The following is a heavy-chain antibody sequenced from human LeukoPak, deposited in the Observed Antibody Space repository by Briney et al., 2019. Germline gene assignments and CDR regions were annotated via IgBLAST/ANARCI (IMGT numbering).Heavy chain of an antibody. CDR2: ISWNSGSI. V-gene: IGHV3-9*01. CDR1: GFTFNDYA. J-gene: IGHJ1*01. Sequence: GGSLRLSCAASGFTFNDYAMHWVRQAPGKGLEWVSGISWNSGSIGYADSVKGRFTISRDNAKNSLYLQMNSQRAEDTALYYCARSGVTATRGYFQHWGQGTLVTVSS. CDR3: ARSGVTATRGYFQH. D-gene: IGHD2-21*02.